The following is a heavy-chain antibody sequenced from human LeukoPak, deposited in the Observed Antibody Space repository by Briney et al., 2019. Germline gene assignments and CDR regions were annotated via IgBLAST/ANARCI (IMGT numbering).Heavy chain of an antibody. V-gene: IGHV4-61*01. Sequence: SETLSLTCTVSGGSVSSGSSFWSWIRQPPGKGLEWIVYIYHSGNTNYNPSLKSRVTISVDTSKSQLSLKLNSVTAADTAVYYCARDRNYYDSSGYYFANWGQGTLVTVSS. J-gene: IGHJ4*02. CDR3: ARDRNYYDSSGYYFAN. CDR2: IYHSGNT. D-gene: IGHD3-22*01. CDR1: GGSVSSGSSF.